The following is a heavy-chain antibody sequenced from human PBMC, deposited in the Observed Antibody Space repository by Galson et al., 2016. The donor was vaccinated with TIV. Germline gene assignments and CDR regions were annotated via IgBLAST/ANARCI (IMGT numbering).Heavy chain of an antibody. CDR3: ARHRGNMVARFEN. Sequence: QSGAEVKQPGESLRISCKGSGSTFPTYWISWVRQMPGKGLEWMGKIDPRDSYTNYSPSFQGHVTLSADKSIGTAYRSWGSLKASDSAIYYCARHRGNMVARFENWGQGTLVTVSS. D-gene: IGHD5-12*01. CDR2: IDPRDSYT. J-gene: IGHJ4*02. CDR1: GSTFPTYW. V-gene: IGHV5-10-1*01.